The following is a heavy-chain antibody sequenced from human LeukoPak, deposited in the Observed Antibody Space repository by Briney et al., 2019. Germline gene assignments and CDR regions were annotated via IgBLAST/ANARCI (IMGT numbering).Heavy chain of an antibody. D-gene: IGHD3-22*01. CDR3: ATAIPYYYDSSGYYFDY. CDR2: FDPEDGET. J-gene: IGHJ4*02. CDR1: GYTLTELS. V-gene: IGHV1-24*01. Sequence: ASVKVSCKVSGYTLTELSMHWVRQAPGKGLEWMGGFDPEDGETIYAQKFQGRVTMTEDTSTDTAYMELSSLRSEDTAVYYWATAIPYYYDSSGYYFDYWGQGTLVTVSS.